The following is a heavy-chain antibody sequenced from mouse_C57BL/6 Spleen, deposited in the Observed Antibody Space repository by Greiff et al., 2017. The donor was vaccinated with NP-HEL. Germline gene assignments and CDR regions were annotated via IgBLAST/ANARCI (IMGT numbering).Heavy chain of an antibody. J-gene: IGHJ1*03. CDR2: INPSNGGT. CDR1: GYTFTSYW. V-gene: IGHV1-53*01. D-gene: IGHD1-1*01. CDR3: ARGGTTVVAHDWYSDV. Sequence: VQLQQSGTELVKPGASVKLSCKASGYTFTSYWMHWVKQRPGQGLEWIGNINPSNGGTNYNEKFKSKATLTVDKSSSTAYMQLSRLTSEDSAVYYCARGGTTVVAHDWYSDVWGTGTTVTVSS.